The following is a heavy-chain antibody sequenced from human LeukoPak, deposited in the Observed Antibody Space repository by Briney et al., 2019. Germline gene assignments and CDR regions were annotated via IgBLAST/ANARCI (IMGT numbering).Heavy chain of an antibody. D-gene: IGHD3-22*01. J-gene: IGHJ5*02. Sequence: GGSLRLSCAASGFTFSSYSMNWVRQAPGKGLEWVSYISSSSSTIYYADSVKGRFTISRDNAKNSLYLQMNSLRAEDTAVRYCARGPSYYYDSSGYSNWFDPWGQGTLVTVSS. CDR2: ISSSSSTI. CDR3: ARGPSYYYDSSGYSNWFDP. V-gene: IGHV3-48*01. CDR1: GFTFSSYS.